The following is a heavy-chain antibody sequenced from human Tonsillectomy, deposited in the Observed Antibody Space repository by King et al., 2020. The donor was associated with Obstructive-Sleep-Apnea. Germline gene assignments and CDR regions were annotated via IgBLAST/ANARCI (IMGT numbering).Heavy chain of an antibody. CDR2: IYHSGST. Sequence: QLQESGSGLVKPSQTLSLTCTVSGGSISSGDYSWIWIRQPPGKGLEWIGYIYHSGSTYYNPSLKSRVTISVDRSKNQFSLKLSSVTAADTAVYYCAKARSIGYYVILTGPTQYYFDYWGQGTLVTVSS. J-gene: IGHJ4*02. D-gene: IGHD3-9*01. CDR1: GGSISSGDYS. V-gene: IGHV4-30-2*01. CDR3: AKARSIGYYVILTGPTQYYFDY.